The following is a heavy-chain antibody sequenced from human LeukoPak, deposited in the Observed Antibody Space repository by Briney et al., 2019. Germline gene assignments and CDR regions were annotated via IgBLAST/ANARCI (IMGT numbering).Heavy chain of an antibody. CDR1: GGSLSSSSYY. CDR3: ARHFGLGVGSRFFDL. J-gene: IGHJ2*01. Sequence: PSETLSLTCSVSGGSLSSSSYYWGWVRPPPGKGLEWLGSKYFRASGPTDYNPSLKRRVSISLDTSRNLFSMKLTSVSAADTAVYYCARHFGLGVGSRFFDLWGRGTLVTVSS. D-gene: IGHD3/OR15-3a*01. V-gene: IGHV4-39*01. CDR2: KYFRASGPT.